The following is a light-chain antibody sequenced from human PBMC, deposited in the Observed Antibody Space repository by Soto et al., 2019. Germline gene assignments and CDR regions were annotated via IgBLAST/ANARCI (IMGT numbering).Light chain of an antibody. Sequence: DIQMTQSPSSLSASVGDRVTITCQASQDIKSNLNWFQQKSGEAPRLLIYVASNLEPGVTSRFSGSGSGTDFTITIRSLQPEDTATYFCQQYDNFPFTFGPGTK. V-gene: IGKV1-33*01. CDR3: QQYDNFPFT. J-gene: IGKJ3*01. CDR1: QDIKSN. CDR2: VAS.